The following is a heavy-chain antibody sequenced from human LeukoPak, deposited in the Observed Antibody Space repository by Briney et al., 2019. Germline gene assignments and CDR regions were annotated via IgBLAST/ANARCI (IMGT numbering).Heavy chain of an antibody. V-gene: IGHV3-73*01. CDR1: GFTFSDSA. CDR2: IRSKDNSYAT. D-gene: IGHD5-24*01. Sequence: PGGSLRLSCAASGFTFSDSAMHWVRQASGKGLEWVGRIRSKDNSYATTYAESVKGRFTISRDDSKNTAYLEMNSLKTEDTALYYCSSRGDGYNNFDYWGQGTLVTVS. CDR3: SSRGDGYNNFDY. J-gene: IGHJ4*02.